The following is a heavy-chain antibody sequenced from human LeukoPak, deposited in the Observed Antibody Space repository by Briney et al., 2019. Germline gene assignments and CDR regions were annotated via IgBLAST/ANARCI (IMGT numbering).Heavy chain of an antibody. CDR3: ARVPPDIVATPPDY. D-gene: IGHD5-12*01. CDR1: GGTFSSYA. CDR2: IIPILGIA. Sequence: ASVKVSCKASGGTFSSYAISWVRQAPGQGLEWMGRIIPILGIANYAQKFQGRVTITADKSTSTVYMELSSLRSEDTAVYYCARVPPDIVATPPDYWGQGTLVTVSS. V-gene: IGHV1-69*04. J-gene: IGHJ4*02.